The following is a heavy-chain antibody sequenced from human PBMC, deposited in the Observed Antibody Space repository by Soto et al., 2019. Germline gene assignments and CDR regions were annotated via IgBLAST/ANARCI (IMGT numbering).Heavy chain of an antibody. V-gene: IGHV4-4*02. D-gene: IGHD6-6*01. CDR1: GGSISSSNW. J-gene: IGHJ4*02. CDR3: AKCITALGPIDY. Sequence: QVQLQESGPGLVKPSGTLSLTCAVSGGSISSSNWWSWVRQPPGKGLDWIGEIYHSGSTNYNPSLKSRFTISVDKSKNQFSLKLSSVTAAYTAGYYCAKCITALGPIDYWGQGTLVTVSS. CDR2: IYHSGST.